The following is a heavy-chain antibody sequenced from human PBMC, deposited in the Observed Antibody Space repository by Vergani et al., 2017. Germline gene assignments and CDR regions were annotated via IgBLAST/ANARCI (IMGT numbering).Heavy chain of an antibody. Sequence: EVQLVESGGGLVQPGGSLRLSCAASGFTFSSYSMNWVRQAPGKGLEWVSYISSSSSTIYYADSVKGRFTISRENAKNSLYLQMNSLRAEDTAVYYCARDISEVNRVYYGSGSLFDPWGQGTLVTVSS. CDR2: ISSSSSTI. CDR3: ARDISEVNRVYYGSGSLFDP. J-gene: IGHJ5*02. V-gene: IGHV3-48*01. D-gene: IGHD3-10*01. CDR1: GFTFSSYS.